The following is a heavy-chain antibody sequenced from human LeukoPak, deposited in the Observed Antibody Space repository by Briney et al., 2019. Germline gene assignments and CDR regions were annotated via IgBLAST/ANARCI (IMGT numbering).Heavy chain of an antibody. D-gene: IGHD3-9*01. Sequence: SETLSLTCGVSGYSISSGHYWGWIRQPPGKELEWIGSIYHSGTTYYNPSLKSRVTISVDTSKNQFSLKLSSVTAADTAVYYCARDLQHYDILTGYSPGAFDIWGQGTMVTVSS. V-gene: IGHV4-38-2*02. CDR2: IYHSGTT. CDR1: GYSISSGHY. J-gene: IGHJ3*02. CDR3: ARDLQHYDILTGYSPGAFDI.